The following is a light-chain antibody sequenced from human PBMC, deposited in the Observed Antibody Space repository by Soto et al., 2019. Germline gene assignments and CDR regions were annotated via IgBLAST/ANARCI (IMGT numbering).Light chain of an antibody. CDR3: CSSASXGTNV. CDR2: EGS. CDR1: SSDVGSYNL. Sequence: QSVLTQPASVSGSPGQSTTISCTGTSSDVGSYNLVSWYQQHPGKAPKLMIYEGSKRPSGISSRFSGSKSGNTASLTISGLQAEDDADFYCCSSASXGTNVFGTGTNVTVL. J-gene: IGLJ1*01. V-gene: IGLV2-23*01.